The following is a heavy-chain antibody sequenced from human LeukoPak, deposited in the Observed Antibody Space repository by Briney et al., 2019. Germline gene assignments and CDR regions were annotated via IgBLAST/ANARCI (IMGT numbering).Heavy chain of an antibody. CDR3: ARVVVVPAAKPYYYYMDV. CDR1: GGSISSYY. J-gene: IGHJ6*03. Sequence: SETLSLTCTVSGGSISSYYWSWIRQPAGKGLEWIGRIYTSGSTNYNPSLKSRVTMSVDTSKNQFSLKLSSVTAADTAVYYCARVVVVPAAKPYYYYMDVWGKGTTVTVSS. D-gene: IGHD2-2*01. CDR2: IYTSGST. V-gene: IGHV4-4*07.